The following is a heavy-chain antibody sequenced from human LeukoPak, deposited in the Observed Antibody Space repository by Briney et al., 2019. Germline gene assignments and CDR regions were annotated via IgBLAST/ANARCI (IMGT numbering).Heavy chain of an antibody. CDR1: GYSFTSDW. Sequence: GESLNTPCRGSGYSFTSDWIGWVRQPPAKGLEWMGIIYPGDSDTRYSPSFQGQVTISADKSINTAYLQWSSLKASDTAMYYCARTQSSGYFSAFDYWGQGTLVTVSS. V-gene: IGHV5-51*01. J-gene: IGHJ4*02. D-gene: IGHD3-22*01. CDR2: IYPGDSDT. CDR3: ARTQSSGYFSAFDY.